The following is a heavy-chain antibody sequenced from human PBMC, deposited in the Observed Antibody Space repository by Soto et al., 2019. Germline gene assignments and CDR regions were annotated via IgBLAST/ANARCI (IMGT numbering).Heavy chain of an antibody. D-gene: IGHD5-18*01. V-gene: IGHV3-9*01. Sequence: GGSLRLSXAASGFTFGDYAMHWVRQVPGRGLEWVSGVSWTNISFGYADSVKGRFTISRDNAKNSLYLQMNSLRREDTAFYYCAKDRNTAMVTGDFDYWGHGTLVTVSS. CDR1: GFTFGDYA. J-gene: IGHJ4*01. CDR2: VSWTNISF. CDR3: AKDRNTAMVTGDFDY.